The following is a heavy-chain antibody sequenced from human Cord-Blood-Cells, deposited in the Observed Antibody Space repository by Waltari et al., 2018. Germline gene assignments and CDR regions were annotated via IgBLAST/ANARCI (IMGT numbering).Heavy chain of an antibody. J-gene: IGHJ1*01. CDR1: GYTFTGYY. CDR2: INPNGGGT. Sequence: QVQLVQSGAEVKKPGASVKVSCKASGYTFTGYYMHWVRQAPGQGLEWMRWINPNGGGTNNAQKFQGRVTMTRDTSISTAYMELSRLRSDDTAVYYCARERAAAGTRYFQHWGQGTLVTVSS. D-gene: IGHD6-13*01. CDR3: ARERAAAGTRYFQH. V-gene: IGHV1-2*02.